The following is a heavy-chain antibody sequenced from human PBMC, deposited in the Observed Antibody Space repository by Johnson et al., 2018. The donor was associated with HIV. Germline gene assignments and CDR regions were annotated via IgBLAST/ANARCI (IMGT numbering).Heavy chain of an antibody. J-gene: IGHJ3*02. CDR2: IRQDGSEK. CDR1: GFTFSPFW. V-gene: IGHV3-7*05. Sequence: VQLVESGGGLVQPGGSLRLSCSASGFTFSPFWMTWVRQAPGKGLEWVASIRQDGSEKYYVDSVKGRFTISRANAENSLYLQMTSLRAEDPAVYYCAGSQGSGEGAFDIWGQGTVVTVSS. D-gene: IGHD2-21*01. CDR3: AGSQGSGEGAFDI.